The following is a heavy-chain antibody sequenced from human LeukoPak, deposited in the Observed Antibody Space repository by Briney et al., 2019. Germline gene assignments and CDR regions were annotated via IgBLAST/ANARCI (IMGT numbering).Heavy chain of an antibody. V-gene: IGHV4-61*01. CDR2: LHYSGST. CDR1: GASVSSDNYY. D-gene: IGHD1-20*01. Sequence: SETLSLTCTVSGASVSSDNYYWSWIRQPPGKGLEWIGHLHYSGSTNYNPSLQSRVTIFRDTSKNQFSLNLRSVTAADTALYYCARWGGPITGRGLRFYYYGMDVWGRGTTVVVSS. J-gene: IGHJ6*02. CDR3: ARWGGPITGRGLRFYYYGMDV.